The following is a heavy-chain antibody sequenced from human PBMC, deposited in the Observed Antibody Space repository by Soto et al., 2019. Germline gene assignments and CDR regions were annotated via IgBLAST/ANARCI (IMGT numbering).Heavy chain of an antibody. V-gene: IGHV4-30-4*01. CDR2: IYYSGST. D-gene: IGHD3-22*01. J-gene: IGHJ4*02. CDR3: ARVRVDYYDSSGYYLFDY. CDR1: GGSISSGDYY. Sequence: PSETLSLTCTVSGGSISSGDYYWSWIRQPPGKGLGWIGYIYYSGSTYYNPSLKSRVTISVDTSKNQFSLKLSSVTAADTAVYYCARVRVDYYDSSGYYLFDYWGQRTLVTVSS.